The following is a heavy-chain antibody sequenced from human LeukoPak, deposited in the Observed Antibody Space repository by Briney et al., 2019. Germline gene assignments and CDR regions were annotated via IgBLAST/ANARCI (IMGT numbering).Heavy chain of an antibody. CDR3: AREISSSWIIDY. J-gene: IGHJ4*02. CDR2: ISGSGGST. CDR1: GFTFSSYG. D-gene: IGHD6-13*01. V-gene: IGHV3-23*01. Sequence: GGTLRLSCAASGFTFSSYGMSWVRQAPGKGLEWVSAISGSGGSTYYADSVKGRFTISRDNAKNSLYLQMNSLRAEDTAVYYCAREISSSWIIDYWGQGTLVTVSS.